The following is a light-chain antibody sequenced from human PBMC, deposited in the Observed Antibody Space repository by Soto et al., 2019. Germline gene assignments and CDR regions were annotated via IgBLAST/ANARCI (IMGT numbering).Light chain of an antibody. CDR3: ETWDSNTHV. CDR1: SGHSSYI. J-gene: IGLJ1*01. Sequence: QPVLTQSSPASASLGSSVKLICTLSSGHSSYIIAWHQQQPGKAPRYLMKLEGSGSYNKGSGVPGRFSGSSSGADRYLPISNLQSEDEADYYCETWDSNTHVFGTGTKVTVL. CDR2: LEGSGSY. V-gene: IGLV4-60*03.